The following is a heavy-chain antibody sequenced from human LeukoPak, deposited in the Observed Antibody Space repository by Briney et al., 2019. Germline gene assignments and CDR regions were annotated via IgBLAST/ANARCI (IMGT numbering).Heavy chain of an antibody. V-gene: IGHV4-4*07. D-gene: IGHD3-3*01. J-gene: IGHJ3*02. Sequence: PSETLSLTCTVSGGSISSYYWSWIRQPAGKGLEWIGRIYTSGSTNYNPSLKSRVTMSVDTSKNQFSLKLSSVTAADTAVYYCASTPPTGDFWSGYLRSPADAFDIWGQGTMVTVSS. CDR2: IYTSGST. CDR3: ASTPPTGDFWSGYLRSPADAFDI. CDR1: GGSISSYY.